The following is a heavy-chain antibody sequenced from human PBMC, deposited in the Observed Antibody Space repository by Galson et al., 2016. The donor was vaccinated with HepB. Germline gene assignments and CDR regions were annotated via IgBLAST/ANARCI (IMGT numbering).Heavy chain of an antibody. Sequence: SLRLSCAASGFTFSHYAMSWVRQAPGKGLEWVSAISGSGSSTYYADSVKGRFTISRDNSKNTLYLQMKSLRAEDTAVYYCAKTLSGYRILLGMDGCGQGTPVTV. J-gene: IGHJ6*02. CDR2: ISGSGSST. V-gene: IGHV3-23*01. CDR1: GFTFSHYA. CDR3: AKTLSGYRILLGMDG. D-gene: IGHD3-10*01.